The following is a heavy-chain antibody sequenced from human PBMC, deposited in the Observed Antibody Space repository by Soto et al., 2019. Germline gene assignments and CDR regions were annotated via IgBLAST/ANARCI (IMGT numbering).Heavy chain of an antibody. J-gene: IGHJ4*02. CDR3: AAGPNRDFFDY. CDR1: GGSIGSSSYY. V-gene: IGHV4-39*07. CDR2: IYYSGST. D-gene: IGHD6-13*01. Sequence: SETLSLTCTVSGGSIGSSSYYWGWIRQPPGKGLEWIGSIYYSGSTYYNPSLKSRVTISVDTSKNQFSLKVSSVTAADTAVYHCAAGPNRDFFDYWGQGSLVTVS.